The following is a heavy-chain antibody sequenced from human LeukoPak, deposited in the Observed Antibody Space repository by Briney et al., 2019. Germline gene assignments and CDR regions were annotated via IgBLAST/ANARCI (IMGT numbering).Heavy chain of an antibody. D-gene: IGHD3-3*01. CDR3: ARESEDYGDY. V-gene: IGHV3-30-3*01. J-gene: IGHJ4*02. CDR2: VSYDGTKK. Sequence: PGGSLRLSCGASGFSFSAYAMHWVRQPPGKGLEWVAVVSYDGTKKFYADSVKGRFTISRDNSKNTLYLQMNSLRAEDTAVYYCARESEDYGDYWGQGTLVTVSS. CDR1: GFSFSAYA.